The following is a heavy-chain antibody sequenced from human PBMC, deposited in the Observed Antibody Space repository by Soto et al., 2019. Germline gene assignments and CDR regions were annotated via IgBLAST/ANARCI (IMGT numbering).Heavy chain of an antibody. CDR3: AKESCSSTSCYEAFDI. Sequence: EVQLLESGGGLVQPGGSLRLSCAASGFTFSSYAMSWVRQAPGKGLEWVSAISGSGGSTYYADPVNGRFTISRDNSKNTLYLQMNSLRAEDTAVYYCAKESCSSTSCYEAFDIWGQGTMVTVSS. CDR1: GFTFSSYA. D-gene: IGHD2-2*01. V-gene: IGHV3-23*01. CDR2: ISGSGGST. J-gene: IGHJ3*02.